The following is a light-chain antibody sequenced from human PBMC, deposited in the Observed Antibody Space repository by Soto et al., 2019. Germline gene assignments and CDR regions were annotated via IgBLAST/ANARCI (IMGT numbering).Light chain of an antibody. J-gene: IGLJ3*02. Sequence: QSALTQPRSVSGSPGQSVTISCTGTSSDVVSWYQQHPGKAPKLIIYYVSQRPSGVPDRFSGSKSGNTASLTISWLQAEDEADYYCCSSAGGFTWVFGGGTKVTV. CDR2: YVS. CDR3: CSSAGGFTWV. V-gene: IGLV2-11*01. CDR1: SSDV.